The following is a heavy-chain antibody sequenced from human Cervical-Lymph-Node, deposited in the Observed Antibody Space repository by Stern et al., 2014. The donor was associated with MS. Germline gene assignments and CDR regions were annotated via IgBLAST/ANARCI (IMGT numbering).Heavy chain of an antibody. V-gene: IGHV4-59*01. Sequence: QLQESGPGLVKPSETLSLTCTVSGGPLSPYYWTWIRQPPGKGLEWIGYMSSNGDTNYNPSLKSRVTISVDTSKSQFSLKLSSVTAADTAVYYCGRANSWYRELYWGRGTLVTVSS. J-gene: IGHJ4*02. CDR2: MSSNGDT. D-gene: IGHD6-13*01. CDR3: GRANSWYRELY. CDR1: GGPLSPYY.